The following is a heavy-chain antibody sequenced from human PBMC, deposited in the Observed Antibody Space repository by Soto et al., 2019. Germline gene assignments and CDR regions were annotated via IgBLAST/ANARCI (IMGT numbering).Heavy chain of an antibody. CDR1: ECTCSSES. V-gene: IGHV3-48*02. CDR3: ARGTHYPGDNAYYYFHX. CDR2: ISRTSNTI. Sequence: GGYLGLSGAASECTCSSESMMWLRQAPGKGLEWISFISRTSNTIYYVGSVKVRFTTSRDNGKNLLYLQMNDLREEDTAVYYCARGTHYPGDNAYYYFHXWGKVTLVTVS. J-gene: IGHJ4*02. D-gene: IGHD3-16*01.